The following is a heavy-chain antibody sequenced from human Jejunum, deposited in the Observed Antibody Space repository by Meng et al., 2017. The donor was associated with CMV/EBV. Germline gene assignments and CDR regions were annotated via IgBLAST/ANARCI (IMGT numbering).Heavy chain of an antibody. CDR2: IHYSGST. J-gene: IGHJ6*02. D-gene: IGHD3-16*01. V-gene: IGHV4-59*01. CDR1: SFSCCC. Sequence: SFSCCCWGWIRQPPGKGLEWIGYIHYSGSTIDNPSLKSRVTISVDSSKKQISLKLTSVTAADTAVYYCARDGGGNSPYYYYGMDVWGQGTTVTVSS. CDR3: ARDGGGNSPYYYYGMDV.